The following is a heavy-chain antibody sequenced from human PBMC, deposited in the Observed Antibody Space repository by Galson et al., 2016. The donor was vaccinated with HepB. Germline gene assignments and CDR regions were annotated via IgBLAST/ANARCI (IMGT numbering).Heavy chain of an antibody. CDR3: ARDGAAKVAFDI. CDR1: GFTFSSYW. D-gene: IGHD5-18*01. V-gene: IGHV3-7*01. CDR2: IKQDGSEQ. Sequence: SLRLSCAASGFTFSSYWMNWVRQAPGKGLEWVASIKQDGSEQYYVDSLKGRFTISGDNAKHSLYLQMNSLRAEDTAAYYCARDGAAKVAFDIWGQGTMVTVSS. J-gene: IGHJ3*02.